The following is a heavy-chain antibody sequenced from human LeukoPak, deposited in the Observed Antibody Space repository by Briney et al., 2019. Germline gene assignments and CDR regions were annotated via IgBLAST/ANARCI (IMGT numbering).Heavy chain of an antibody. CDR1: GYTFTGYY. CDR2: INPNSGGT. Sequence: ASVKVSCKASGYTFTGYYMHWVRQAPGQGLEWMGWINPNSGGTNYAQKFQGRVTMTRDTSISTAYMELSRLRSDDTAVYYCARALGYCSGGSCYQWSYYFDYRGQGTLVTVSS. D-gene: IGHD2-15*01. J-gene: IGHJ4*02. V-gene: IGHV1-2*02. CDR3: ARALGYCSGGSCYQWSYYFDY.